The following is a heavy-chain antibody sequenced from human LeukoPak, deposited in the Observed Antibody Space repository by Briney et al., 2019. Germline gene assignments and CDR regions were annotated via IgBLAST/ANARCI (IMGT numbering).Heavy chain of an antibody. CDR1: GYTFTSYG. CDR3: ARGLGYYGSGSPDYYYYYMDV. CDR2: LSAYNGNT. D-gene: IGHD3-10*01. Sequence: ASVKVSCKASGYTFTSYGISWVRQAPGQGLEWMGWLSAYNGNTNYAQKLQGRVTMTTDTSTSTAYMELRSLRSDDTAVYYCARGLGYYGSGSPDYYYYYMDVWGKGTTVTVSS. V-gene: IGHV1-18*01. J-gene: IGHJ6*03.